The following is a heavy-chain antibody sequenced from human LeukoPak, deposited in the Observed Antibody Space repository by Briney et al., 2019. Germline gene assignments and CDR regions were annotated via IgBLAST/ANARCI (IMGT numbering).Heavy chain of an antibody. CDR2: ISGYNGNT. Sequence: ASVKVSCKASGYTFNTYGITWVRQAPGQGLEWMGWISGYNGNTNYAQKLQGRVTMTTDTSTSTAYMELRSLRSDDTAVYYCARLIEYYYDSSGYFDYWGQGTLVTVSS. J-gene: IGHJ4*02. V-gene: IGHV1-18*01. D-gene: IGHD3-22*01. CDR1: GYTFNTYG. CDR3: ARLIEYYYDSSGYFDY.